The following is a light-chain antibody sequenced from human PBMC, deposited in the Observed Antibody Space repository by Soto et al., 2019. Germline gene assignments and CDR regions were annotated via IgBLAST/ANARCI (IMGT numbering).Light chain of an antibody. V-gene: IGKV3-15*01. Sequence: EIVMTQSPATLSVSPGERATLSCRASQSVSSYLAWYQQKPGQAPRLLIYGSSTRATGIPARFSGSGSGTEFTLTISSLQSEDFAVYYCQQYNNWTPYTFGQGTKLKIK. CDR3: QQYNNWTPYT. CDR1: QSVSSY. J-gene: IGKJ2*01. CDR2: GSS.